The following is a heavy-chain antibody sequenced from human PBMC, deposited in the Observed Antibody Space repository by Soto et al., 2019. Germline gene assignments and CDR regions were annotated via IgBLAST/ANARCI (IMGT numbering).Heavy chain of an antibody. CDR3: ARTYYQWEALHYFDS. CDR2: IIPIFGTT. D-gene: IGHD1-26*01. Sequence: QVQLVQSGAEVKKPGSSVKVSCTASGGTFSRYGFTWVRQAPGQGFQWMGGIIPIFGTTHYEQNFQGRLSITADESTSTVYMELSSLRSDDTAIYFCARTYYQWEALHYFDSWGQGTLVTVSS. J-gene: IGHJ4*02. CDR1: GGTFSRYG. V-gene: IGHV1-69*01.